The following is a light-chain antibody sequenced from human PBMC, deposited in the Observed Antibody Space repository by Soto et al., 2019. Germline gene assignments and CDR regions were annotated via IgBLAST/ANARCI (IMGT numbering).Light chain of an antibody. V-gene: IGLV1-44*01. Sequence: QSVLTQPPSVSGTPGQTVTISCSGSSSNIGSNAVSWYQQLPGTAPKVLIYSNNQRPSGVPDRFSGSKSGTSASLAISGLQSEDDADYYCATWDDSLNGWVFGGGTKLTVL. CDR1: SSNIGSNA. CDR3: ATWDDSLNGWV. J-gene: IGLJ3*02. CDR2: SNN.